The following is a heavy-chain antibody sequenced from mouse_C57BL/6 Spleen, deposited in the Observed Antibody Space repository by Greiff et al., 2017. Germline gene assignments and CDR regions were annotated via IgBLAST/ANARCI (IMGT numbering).Heavy chain of an antibody. CDR1: GYTFTSYG. Sequence: VKLQESGAELARPGASVTLSCKASGYTFTSYGISWVKQRTGQGLEWFGEIYPRSGNTYYNEKFKGKATLTADKSSSTAYMELRSLTSEDSAVYFCARSGPYFDYWGQGTTLTVSS. CDR3: ARSGPYFDY. CDR2: IYPRSGNT. J-gene: IGHJ2*01. V-gene: IGHV1-81*01. D-gene: IGHD4-1*01.